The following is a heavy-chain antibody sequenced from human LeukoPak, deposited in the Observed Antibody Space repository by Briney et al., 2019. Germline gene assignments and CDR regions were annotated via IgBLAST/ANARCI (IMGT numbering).Heavy chain of an antibody. D-gene: IGHD5/OR15-5a*01. CDR3: ARSVSGVWLFDY. CDR1: GFPFTVYP. CDR2: SSSDETYK. Sequence: GGSLRLSCAASGFPFTVYPTHWVRQAPGKGLEWVSVSSSDETYKFYADSVRGRFTISRDNSKNRLYLQMSDLRAEDTAVYFCARSVSGVWLFDYWGRGTLDTVSS. J-gene: IGHJ4*02. V-gene: IGHV3-30-3*01.